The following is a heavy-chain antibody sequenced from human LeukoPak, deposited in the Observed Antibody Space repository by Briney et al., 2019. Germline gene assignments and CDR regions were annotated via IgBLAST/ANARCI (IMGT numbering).Heavy chain of an antibody. Sequence: GGSLRLSCGASGFTFSSHWMPGVRQAPGRGLEWEANIKEDGSETFYGHSVKGRFTISRDNAENSLNLQMNNLRPEDTAMYYCARPLFGAISPGYWGQGTLVTVSS. CDR3: ARPLFGAISPGY. V-gene: IGHV3-7*01. CDR2: IKEDGSET. J-gene: IGHJ4*02. D-gene: IGHD3-10*01. CDR1: GFTFSSHW.